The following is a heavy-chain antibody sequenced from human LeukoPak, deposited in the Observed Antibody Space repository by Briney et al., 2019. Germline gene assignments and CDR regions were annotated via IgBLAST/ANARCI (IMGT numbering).Heavy chain of an antibody. CDR2: ISYDGSNK. J-gene: IGHJ4*02. CDR1: GFTFSSYG. Sequence: GRSLRLSCAASGFTFSSYGMHWVRQAPGKGLEWVAIISYDGSNKYYADSVQGRFTISRDNSKNTLYLQMNSLRAEDTAVYYCARGYNSGFDYWGQGTLVTVSS. CDR3: ARGYNSGFDY. D-gene: IGHD6-19*01. V-gene: IGHV3-30*03.